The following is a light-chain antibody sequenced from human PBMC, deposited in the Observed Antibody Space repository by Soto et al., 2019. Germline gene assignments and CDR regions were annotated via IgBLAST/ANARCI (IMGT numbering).Light chain of an antibody. Sequence: DVQMTQSPSSLSASVGDRVTITCRDSQRINNWLAWYQQKPGKAPKFLIYDASTLETGVPSRFSGSASGTEFTLTISGLQPEDVASYYCQQYDTYPLTFGGGTRVELK. CDR3: QQYDTYPLT. J-gene: IGKJ4*01. CDR1: QRINNW. V-gene: IGKV1-5*01. CDR2: DAS.